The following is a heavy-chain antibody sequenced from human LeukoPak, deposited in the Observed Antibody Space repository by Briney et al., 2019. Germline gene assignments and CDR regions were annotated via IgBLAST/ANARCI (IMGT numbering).Heavy chain of an antibody. J-gene: IGHJ4*03. CDR1: GGSFSGYY. D-gene: IGHD1-26*01. CDR3: AGRSGSYYRRYFDY. Sequence: SETLSLTCAVYGGSFSGYYWSWIRQPPGKGLEWIGEINHSGSTNYNPSLKSRVTISVDTSKNQFSLKLSSVTAADTAVYYCAGRSGSYYRRYFDYWGQGTTVTVSS. CDR2: INHSGST. V-gene: IGHV4-34*01.